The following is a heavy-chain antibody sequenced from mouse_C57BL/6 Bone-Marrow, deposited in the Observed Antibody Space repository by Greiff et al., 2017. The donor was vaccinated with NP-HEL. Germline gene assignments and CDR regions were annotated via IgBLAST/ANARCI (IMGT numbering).Heavy chain of an antibody. J-gene: IGHJ3*01. CDR3: TRGRGDGYFPAWFAY. CDR2: IRNKANNHAT. Sequence: EVKLMESGGGLVQPGGSMKLSCAASGFTFSDAWMDWVRQSPEKGLEWVAEIRNKANNHATYYAESVKGRFTISRDDSKSSVYLQMNSLRAEDTGIYYCTRGRGDGYFPAWFAYWGQGTLVTVSA. D-gene: IGHD2-3*01. CDR1: GFTFSDAW. V-gene: IGHV6-6*01.